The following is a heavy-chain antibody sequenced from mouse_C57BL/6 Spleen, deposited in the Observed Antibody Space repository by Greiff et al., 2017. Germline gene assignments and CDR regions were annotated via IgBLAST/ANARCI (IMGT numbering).Heavy chain of an antibody. D-gene: IGHD2-3*01. Sequence: VQLQQPGAELLKPGASVKLSCKASGYPFTSFWMHWVKQRPGQGLEWIGMIHPNSGSTNYKEKFKSKATLTVDKSSSAAYMQLSSLTSEDAAVYCCAREDDGCRSWFAYWGQGTLVTVSA. CDR1: GYPFTSFW. J-gene: IGHJ3*01. CDR2: IHPNSGST. V-gene: IGHV1-64*01. CDR3: AREDDGCRSWFAY.